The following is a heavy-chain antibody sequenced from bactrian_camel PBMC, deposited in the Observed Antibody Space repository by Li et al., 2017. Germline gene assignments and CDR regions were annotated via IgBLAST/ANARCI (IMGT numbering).Heavy chain of an antibody. V-gene: IGHV3S42*01. J-gene: IGHJ4*01. CDR2: LDTLGAT. CDR3: ASTGARGWCDVLGESAQRY. D-gene: IGHD3*01. CDR1: GFTDSPHC. Sequence: DVQLVESGGGSVQAGGSLRLSCAASGFTDSPHCMGWFRQAPGKEREGIAGLDTLGATRYADSVKGRFTIAKDNAKNALYLQMNMLHLDDTAKYYCASTGARGWCDVLGESAQRYWGRGTQVTVS.